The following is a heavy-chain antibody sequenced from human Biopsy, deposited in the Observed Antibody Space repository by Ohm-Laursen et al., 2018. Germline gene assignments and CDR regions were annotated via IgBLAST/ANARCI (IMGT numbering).Heavy chain of an antibody. D-gene: IGHD3-10*01. J-gene: IGHJ5*02. CDR2: ITPTFDTP. Sequence: SVKVSCKASGGTFSSYVISWVRQAPGQGLEWMGRITPTFDTPTYAPDFQGRVTFTADKSTGTAHLDLRSLRSEDTAVYYCAGVAAKGNPYDHWGQGTLVTVSS. CDR1: GGTFSSYV. CDR3: AGVAAKGNPYDH. V-gene: IGHV1-69*06.